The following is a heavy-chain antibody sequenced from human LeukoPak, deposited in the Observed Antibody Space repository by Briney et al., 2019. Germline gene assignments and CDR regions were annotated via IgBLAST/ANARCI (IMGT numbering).Heavy chain of an antibody. CDR3: ARDEWGDAFDI. CDR1: GFTFSSYS. D-gene: IGHD1-26*01. V-gene: IGHV3-21*01. Sequence: GGSLRLXCAASGFTFSSYSMNWVRQAPGKGLEWVSSISSSSSYIHSADSVRGRFTISRDNAKNSLLLQMNSLRAEDTAVYYCARDEWGDAFDIWGQGTMVTVFS. J-gene: IGHJ3*02. CDR2: ISSSSSYI.